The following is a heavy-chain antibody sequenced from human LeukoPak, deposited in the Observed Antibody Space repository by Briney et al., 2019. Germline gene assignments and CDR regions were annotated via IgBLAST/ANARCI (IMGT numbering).Heavy chain of an antibody. Sequence: SETLSLTCAVSGGSISSSNWWSWVRQPPGKGLEWIGEIYHSGSTNYNPSLKSRVTISVDKSKNQFSLKLSSVTAADTAVYYCARHLYSSSWPPPPSWYYYYGMDVWGQGTTVTVSS. V-gene: IGHV4-4*02. CDR2: IYHSGST. D-gene: IGHD6-13*01. CDR3: ARHLYSSSWPPPPSWYYYYGMDV. J-gene: IGHJ6*02. CDR1: GGSISSSNW.